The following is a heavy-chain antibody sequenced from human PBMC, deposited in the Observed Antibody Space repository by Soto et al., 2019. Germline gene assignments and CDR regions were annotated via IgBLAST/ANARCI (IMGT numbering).Heavy chain of an antibody. CDR1: GITFSTYA. Sequence: ASVKVSCKASGITFSTYAIHWVRQAPGQRLEWMGWINAGNGNTRYSQKFQGRVTLTRDTSASTAYMDLSSLRSEGTAIYYCARPISGYVTWGQGTLVTVSS. J-gene: IGHJ5*02. CDR2: INAGNGNT. D-gene: IGHD5-12*01. CDR3: ARPISGYVT. V-gene: IGHV1-3*01.